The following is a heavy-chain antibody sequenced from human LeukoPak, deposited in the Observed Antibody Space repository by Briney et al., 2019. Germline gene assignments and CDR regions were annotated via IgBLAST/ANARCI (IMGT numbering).Heavy chain of an antibody. Sequence: GGSLRLSCAASGFTFSSYSMNWVRQAPGKGLEWVSSISSSSSYIYYADSVKGRFTISRDNAKNSLYLQMNSLRAEDTAVYYCASEGPYYYDSSGSRHDAFDIWGQGTMVTVSS. D-gene: IGHD3-22*01. V-gene: IGHV3-21*01. CDR3: ASEGPYYYDSSGSRHDAFDI. J-gene: IGHJ3*02. CDR2: ISSSSSYI. CDR1: GFTFSSYS.